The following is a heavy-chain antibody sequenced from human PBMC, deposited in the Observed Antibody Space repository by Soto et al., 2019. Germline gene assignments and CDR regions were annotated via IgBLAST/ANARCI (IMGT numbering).Heavy chain of an antibody. J-gene: IGHJ5*02. D-gene: IGHD2-15*01. CDR2: INHSGST. CDR3: ARGKSVVVVVAAYRNWFDP. Sequence: SETLSLTCAVSGGSFSGYYWSWIRQPPGKGLEWIGEINHSGSTNYNPSLKSRVTKSVDTSKNQFSLKLSSVTAADTAVYYCARGKSVVVVVAAYRNWFDPWGQGTLVTVSS. V-gene: IGHV4-34*01. CDR1: GGSFSGYY.